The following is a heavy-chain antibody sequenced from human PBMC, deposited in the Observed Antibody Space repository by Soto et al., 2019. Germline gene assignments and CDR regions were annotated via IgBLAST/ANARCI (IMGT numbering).Heavy chain of an antibody. CDR3: AKLMSDILTGYYLYYYYGMDV. CDR1: GFTFSSYA. D-gene: IGHD3-9*01. J-gene: IGHJ6*02. V-gene: IGHV3-23*01. Sequence: PGGSLRLSCAASGFTFSSYAMSWVRQAPGKGLEWVSAISGSGGSTYYADSVKGRFTISRDNSKNTLYLQMNSLRAEDTAVYYCAKLMSDILTGYYLYYYYGMDVWGQGTTVTVSS. CDR2: ISGSGGST.